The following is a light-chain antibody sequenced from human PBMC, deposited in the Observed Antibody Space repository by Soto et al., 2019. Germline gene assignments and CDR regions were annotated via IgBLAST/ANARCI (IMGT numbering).Light chain of an antibody. J-gene: IGKJ1*01. CDR1: QSINSNY. CDR2: GAS. V-gene: IGKV3-20*01. Sequence: EIVLSQSPGSLSLSPGERATLSCRASQSINSNYLAWYRQKPGQAPRLLIYGASRRATDIPDRFSGSVSGTDFTLTISRLEPEDFEVYYWQQYGSLPRTFGQGTKLEIQ. CDR3: QQYGSLPRT.